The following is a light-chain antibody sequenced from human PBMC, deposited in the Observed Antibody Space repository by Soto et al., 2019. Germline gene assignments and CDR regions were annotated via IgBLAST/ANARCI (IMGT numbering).Light chain of an antibody. J-gene: IGLJ2*01. CDR1: SSNIGARYD. CDR2: ANT. Sequence: QSVLTQPPSVSGAPGQRVTISCTGSSSNIGARYDVHWYQHLPGTAPKLLIYANTHRPSGVPDRFSGSKSGTSASLAITGLQAEDEADYYCQSYDSSLSGPVFGGGTKLTVL. V-gene: IGLV1-40*01. CDR3: QSYDSSLSGPV.